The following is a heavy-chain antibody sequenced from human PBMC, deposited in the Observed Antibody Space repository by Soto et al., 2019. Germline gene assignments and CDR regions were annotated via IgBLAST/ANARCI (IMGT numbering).Heavy chain of an antibody. CDR1: GGAIPGYY. Sequence: SLTCNVSGGAIPGYYWNWIRQPPGKGLEWIGYVYFSGSTKYNPSLKSRVTILVDMSKNQFSLRLTSVTSADTAVYYCSRERGAVASTADAFDIWGQGTMVPVSS. CDR3: SRERGAVASTADAFDI. CDR2: VYFSGST. J-gene: IGHJ3*02. V-gene: IGHV4-59*01. D-gene: IGHD6-19*01.